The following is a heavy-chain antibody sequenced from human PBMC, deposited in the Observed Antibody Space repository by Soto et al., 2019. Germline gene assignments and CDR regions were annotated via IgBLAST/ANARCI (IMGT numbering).Heavy chain of an antibody. J-gene: IGHJ6*02. CDR3: AKDDSSGRGYYYYGMDV. D-gene: IGHD6-19*01. V-gene: IGHV3-30*18. CDR2: ISYDGSNK. CDR1: GFTFSSYG. Sequence: SLRLSCAASGFTFSSYGMHWVRQAPGKGLEWVAVISYDGSNKYYADSVKGRFTISRDNSKNTLYLQMNSLRAEDTAVYYCAKDDSSGRGYYYYGMDVWGQGTTVTVSS.